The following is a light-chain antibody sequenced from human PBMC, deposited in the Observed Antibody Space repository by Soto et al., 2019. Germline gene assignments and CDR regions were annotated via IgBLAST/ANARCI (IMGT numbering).Light chain of an antibody. V-gene: IGKV3-11*01. CDR2: DAS. CDR3: QQRSNWL. Sequence: EIVLTQSPATLSLSPGERATLSCRASQSVSSYLAWYQHKPGQAPRLLIYDASNRATGIPARFSGSGSGTDFTRTISSLEPEDFAVYYCQQRSNWLFGGGTKVEIK. J-gene: IGKJ4*01. CDR1: QSVSSY.